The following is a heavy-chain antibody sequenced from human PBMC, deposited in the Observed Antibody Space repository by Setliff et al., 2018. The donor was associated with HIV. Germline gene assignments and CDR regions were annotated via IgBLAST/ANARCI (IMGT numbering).Heavy chain of an antibody. Sequence: SETLSLTCTVSGGSISNGGYFWSWIRQHPGKGLEWIGSIYPSGSAFYNPSLKSPVTMSVDTSRNQFSLKLSSVTAADTAIYYCVRHGNQWLVTVDYWGQGTLVTVSS. D-gene: IGHD6-19*01. CDR2: IYPSGSA. CDR3: VRHGNQWLVTVDY. J-gene: IGHJ4*02. CDR1: GGSISNGGYF. V-gene: IGHV4-39*01.